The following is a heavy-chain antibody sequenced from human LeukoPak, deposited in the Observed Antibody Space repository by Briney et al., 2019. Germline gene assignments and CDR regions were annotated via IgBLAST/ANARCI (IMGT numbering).Heavy chain of an antibody. J-gene: IGHJ4*02. CDR2: MNPNSGNT. CDR3: ARGVHNYDILTGYYLFDY. Sequence: ASVKVSCKASGYTFTSYDINWVRQATGQGLEWMGWMNPNSGNTGYAQKFQGRVTMTRNTSISTAYMELSSLRSEDTAVYYCARGVHNYDILTGYYLFDYWGQGTLVTVSS. CDR1: GYTFTSYD. V-gene: IGHV1-8*01. D-gene: IGHD3-9*01.